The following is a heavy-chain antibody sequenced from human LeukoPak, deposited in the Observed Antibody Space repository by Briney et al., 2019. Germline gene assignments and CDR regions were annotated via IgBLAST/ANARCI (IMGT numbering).Heavy chain of an antibody. J-gene: IGHJ4*02. Sequence: GSLRLSCAASGFTFSRFGMNWVRQAQGKGLEWVSYISSTGSPIYYADSVKGRFTSSRDNAKNSLYLQMNSLRDDDTAVYYCARDGYDFWSGYPHFDYWGQGTQVTVSS. D-gene: IGHD3-3*01. CDR1: GFTFSRFG. CDR2: ISSTGSPI. CDR3: ARDGYDFWSGYPHFDY. V-gene: IGHV3-48*02.